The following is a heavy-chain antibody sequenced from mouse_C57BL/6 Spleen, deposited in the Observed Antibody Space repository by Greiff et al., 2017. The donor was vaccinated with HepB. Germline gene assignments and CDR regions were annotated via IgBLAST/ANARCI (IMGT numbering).Heavy chain of an antibody. CDR1: GYTFTSYW. CDR2: IYPGSGST. V-gene: IGHV1-55*01. Sequence: QVQLQQPGAELVKPGASVKMSCKASGYTFTSYWITWVKQRPGQGLEWIGDIYPGSGSTNYNEKFKSKATLTVDTSSSTAYMQLSSLTSEDSAVYYCARRCYGSRRSYAMDYWGQGTSVTVSS. CDR3: ARRCYGSRRSYAMDY. D-gene: IGHD1-1*01. J-gene: IGHJ4*01.